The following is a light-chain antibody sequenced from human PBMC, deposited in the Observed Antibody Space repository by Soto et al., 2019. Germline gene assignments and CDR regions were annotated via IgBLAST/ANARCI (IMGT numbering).Light chain of an antibody. J-gene: IGLJ2*01. CDR1: SNDVGGYNY. CDR3: SSYAGSNNKVI. Sequence: QSVLTQPPSASGSPGQSVTISCIGTSNDVGGYNYVSWYQQHPGKAPKLMIYDVNKRPSGVPDRFSGSKSGNTASLTVSGLQAEDEADYYCSSYAGSNNKVIFGGGTKLTVL. V-gene: IGLV2-8*01. CDR2: DVN.